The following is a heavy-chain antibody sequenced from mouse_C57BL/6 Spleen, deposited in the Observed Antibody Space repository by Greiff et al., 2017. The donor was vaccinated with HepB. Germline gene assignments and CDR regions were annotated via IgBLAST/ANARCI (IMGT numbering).Heavy chain of an antibody. Sequence: VKVVESGAELVRPGASVKLSCKASGYTFTDYYINWVKQRPGQGLEWIARIYPGSGNTYYNEKFKGKATLTAEKSSSTAYMQLSSLTSEDSAVYFCARANWDVGRFAYWGQGTLVTVSA. V-gene: IGHV1-76*01. CDR3: ARANWDVGRFAY. CDR2: IYPGSGNT. D-gene: IGHD4-1*01. J-gene: IGHJ3*01. CDR1: GYTFTDYY.